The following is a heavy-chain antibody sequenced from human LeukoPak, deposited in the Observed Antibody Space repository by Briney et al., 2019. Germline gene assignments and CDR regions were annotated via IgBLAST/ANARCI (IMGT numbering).Heavy chain of an antibody. V-gene: IGHV3-23*01. D-gene: IGHD1-14*01. J-gene: IGHJ5*02. CDR2: ISGSGAKT. CDR1: GFTFSNYA. CDR3: SKGPVPHGNGLYWFDP. Sequence: GGSLRLSCAASGFTFSNYAVSWVRQAPGKGLEWVSGISGSGAKTYYADSVKGRFTISRDNSRNTLYIQMNSLRVEDTAVYYCSKGPVPHGNGLYWFDPWGQGTLVTVSS.